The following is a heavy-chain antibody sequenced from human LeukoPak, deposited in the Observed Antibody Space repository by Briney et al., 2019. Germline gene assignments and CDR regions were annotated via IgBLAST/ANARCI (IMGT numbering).Heavy chain of an antibody. V-gene: IGHV4-31*03. CDR3: ARVNSSGPALDY. CDR1: GGSISSGGYY. Sequence: SETLSLTCTVSGGSISSGGYYWSWIRQHPGKGLEWIGYIYYSGSTYYNPSLKSRVTISVDTSKNQFSLELSSVTAADTAVYYCARVNSSGPALDYWGQGTLVTVSS. D-gene: IGHD3-22*01. J-gene: IGHJ4*02. CDR2: IYYSGST.